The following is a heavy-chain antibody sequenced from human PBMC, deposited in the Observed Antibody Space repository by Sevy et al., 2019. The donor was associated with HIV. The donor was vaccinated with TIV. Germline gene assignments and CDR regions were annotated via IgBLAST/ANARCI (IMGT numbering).Heavy chain of an antibody. Sequence: GGSLRLSCAASGFTFDDFAMHWVRQAPGKGLEWVSRISWNSGTKAYVDSVKGRFTISRDNAKKSLYLQMNSLGVEDTALYYCVKAMEYCSGSRCSDRFDIWGQGTMVTVSS. V-gene: IGHV3-9*01. D-gene: IGHD2-8*02. CDR1: GFTFDDFA. J-gene: IGHJ3*02. CDR2: ISWNSGTK. CDR3: VKAMEYCSGSRCSDRFDI.